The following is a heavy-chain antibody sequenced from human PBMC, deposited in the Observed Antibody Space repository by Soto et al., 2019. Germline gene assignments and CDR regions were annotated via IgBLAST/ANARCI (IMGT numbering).Heavy chain of an antibody. J-gene: IGHJ5*02. CDR2: ISGSGGST. CDR3: AKGVLTGYYNAWFDP. V-gene: IGHV3-23*01. CDR1: GFTFSSYA. D-gene: IGHD3-9*01. Sequence: PGGSLRLSCAASGFTFSSYAMSWVRQAPGKGLEWVSAISGSGGSTYYADSVKGRFTISRDNSKNTLYLQMNSLRAEGTAVYYCAKGVLTGYYNAWFDPWGQGTLVTVSS.